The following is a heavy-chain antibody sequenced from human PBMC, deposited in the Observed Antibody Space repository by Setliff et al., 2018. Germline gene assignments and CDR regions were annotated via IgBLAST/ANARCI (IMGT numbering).Heavy chain of an antibody. J-gene: IGHJ4*02. Sequence: ASVKVSCKASGYTFSRYGFSWVRQAPGQGLEWMGWMNPNSGKTGYAQKFQGRVIMTRNTSISTAYLELNTLRSDDTAVYYCARERYFDYWGQGTLVTVSS. CDR3: ARERYFDY. V-gene: IGHV1-8*01. CDR2: MNPNSGKT. CDR1: GYTFSRYG.